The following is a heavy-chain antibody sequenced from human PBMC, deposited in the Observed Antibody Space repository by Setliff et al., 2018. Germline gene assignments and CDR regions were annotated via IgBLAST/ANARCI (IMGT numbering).Heavy chain of an antibody. V-gene: IGHV4-34*01. CDR1: GGSFSGYY. D-gene: IGHD3-3*01. CDR3: ARVPNFWSGYLDY. Sequence: SETLSLTCAVYGGSFSGYYWSWIRQPPGKGLEWIGEINHSGSTNYNPSLKSRVTISVDTSKNQFPLKLSSVTAADTAVYYCARVPNFWSGYLDYWGQGTLVTV. J-gene: IGHJ4*02. CDR2: INHSGST.